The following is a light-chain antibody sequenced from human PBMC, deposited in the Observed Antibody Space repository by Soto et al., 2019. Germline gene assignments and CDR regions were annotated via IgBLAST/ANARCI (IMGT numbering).Light chain of an antibody. J-gene: IGKJ1*01. V-gene: IGKV1-5*01. CDR2: CTS. CDR3: HHHNSYSQT. CDR1: QSIRHY. Sequence: DIQMTQSPPTLSASVGDRVAITGRASQSIRHYLAWYRQMAGKAPKLLIYCTSTLQRGVPSRFSGSGSGTHFPLPISSLQPDHFGTYFCHHHNSYSQTFGQGTKVDIK.